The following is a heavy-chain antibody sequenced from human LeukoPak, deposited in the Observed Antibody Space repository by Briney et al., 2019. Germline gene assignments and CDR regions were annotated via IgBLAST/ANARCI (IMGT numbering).Heavy chain of an antibody. V-gene: IGHV1-8*01. CDR2: MNPNSGNT. Sequence: GASVKVSCKASGYTFTSYDINWVRQATGQGLEWMGWMNPNSGNTGYAQKFQGRVTMTRNTSISTAYMELSSLRSEDTAVYYCARQWYSSTDFDYWGQGTLVTVSS. D-gene: IGHD6-13*01. CDR1: GYTFTSYD. CDR3: ARQWYSSTDFDY. J-gene: IGHJ4*02.